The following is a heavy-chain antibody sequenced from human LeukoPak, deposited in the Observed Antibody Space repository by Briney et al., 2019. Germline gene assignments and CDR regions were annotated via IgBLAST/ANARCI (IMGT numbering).Heavy chain of an antibody. CDR2: ILSDANNK. CDR1: GFTFSTST. D-gene: IGHD6-13*01. V-gene: IGHV3-30-3*01. J-gene: IGHJ5*02. CDR3: ASGKLGGSGISS. Sequence: PGRSLRLSCAASGFTFSTSTMHWVRQGPGQGLDWVAVILSDANNKYHADSVKGRFTISRDDSKHTVFLQMDSLRTEDTAVYYCASGKLGGSGISSWGQGTLVTVSS.